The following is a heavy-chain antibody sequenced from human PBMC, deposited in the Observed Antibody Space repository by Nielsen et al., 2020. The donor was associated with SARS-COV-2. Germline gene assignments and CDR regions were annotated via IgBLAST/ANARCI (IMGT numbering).Heavy chain of an antibody. CDR3: SSPTVAY. V-gene: IGHV3-73*01. J-gene: IGHJ4*02. Sequence: GSLRLSCVASGFTFSGSAMHWVRQASGKGLEWLGRIRSYANEYATAYTASVKGGFTISRDDSKNTAYLQMNSLKTEDTAVYYCSSPTVAYWGQGTLVTVSS. CDR2: IRSYANEYAT. CDR1: GFTFSGSA. D-gene: IGHD4-23*01.